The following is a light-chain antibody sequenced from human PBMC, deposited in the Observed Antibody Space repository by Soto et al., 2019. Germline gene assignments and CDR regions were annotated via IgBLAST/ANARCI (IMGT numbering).Light chain of an antibody. J-gene: IGLJ1*01. Sequence: QSVLTQPPSASGSPGQSVTISCAGTSSDVGGYNYVSWYQQYPGKVPKLMIYEVSERPSGVTDRFSVSKSGNTAFLTVSGLQAEDEADYYCLSYADTAYVFGTGTKVTVL. CDR1: SSDVGGYNY. CDR3: LSYADTAYV. CDR2: EVS. V-gene: IGLV2-8*01.